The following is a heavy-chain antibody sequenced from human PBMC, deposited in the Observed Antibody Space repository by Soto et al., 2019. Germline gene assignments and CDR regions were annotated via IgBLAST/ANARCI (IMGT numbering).Heavy chain of an antibody. V-gene: IGHV1-8*01. Sequence: QVQLVQSGAEVKKPGASVTVSCKASGYTFTSYDIHWVRQATGQGLEWMGWMNPKSGHTGYAQKFQGRVTMTRNTSISTDYMELSSLRSEDTAVYFCARNDSEAHDGLGYWGQGRLVTVSS. CDR2: MNPKSGHT. J-gene: IGHJ4*02. D-gene: IGHD1-1*01. CDR1: GYTFTSYD. CDR3: ARNDSEAHDGLGY.